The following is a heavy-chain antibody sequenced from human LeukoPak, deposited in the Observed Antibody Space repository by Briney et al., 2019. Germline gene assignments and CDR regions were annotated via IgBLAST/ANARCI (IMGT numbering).Heavy chain of an antibody. CDR1: GYTFTSYA. CDR2: INTNTGNP. D-gene: IGHD3-22*01. V-gene: IGHV7-4-1*02. CDR3: EVYYYDFDY. J-gene: IGHJ4*02. Sequence: ASVKVSCKASGYTFTSYAMNWVRQAPGQGLEWMGWINTNTGNPTHAQGFTGRFVFSLDTSVSTAYLQISSLKAEDTAVYYCEVYYYDFDYWGQGTLVTVSS.